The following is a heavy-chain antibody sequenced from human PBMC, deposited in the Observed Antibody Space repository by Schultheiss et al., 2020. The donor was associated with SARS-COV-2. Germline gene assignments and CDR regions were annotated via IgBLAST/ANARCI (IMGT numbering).Heavy chain of an antibody. CDR2: IYYSGST. J-gene: IGHJ5*02. CDR1: GGSINSGGYY. V-gene: IGHV4-31*03. D-gene: IGHD3-3*01. CDR3: ARRGGWSGYYKSFGSYNWFDP. Sequence: SQTLSLTCTVSGGSINSGGYYWSWIRQHPGKGLEWIGYIYYSGSTYYNPSLKSRVTISVDTSKNQFSLKLSSVTAADTAVYYCARRGGWSGYYKSFGSYNWFDPWGQGTPVTVSS.